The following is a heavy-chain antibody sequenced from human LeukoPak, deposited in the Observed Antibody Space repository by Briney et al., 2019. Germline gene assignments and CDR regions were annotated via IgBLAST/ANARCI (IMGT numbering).Heavy chain of an antibody. CDR1: GGSISGHY. CDR3: ARLTRLAPVGTTYYHSLDV. J-gene: IGHJ6*02. V-gene: IGHV4-59*08. D-gene: IGHD2-2*01. Sequence: SETLSLTCTVSGGSISGHYWSWIRQPPGKGLERIGHIYYTGVINYDPSLKSRVTMLVDTSKNQFSLKVTSVTAADTAVYYCARLTRLAPVGTTYYHSLDVWGQGSTVTVSS. CDR2: IYYTGVI.